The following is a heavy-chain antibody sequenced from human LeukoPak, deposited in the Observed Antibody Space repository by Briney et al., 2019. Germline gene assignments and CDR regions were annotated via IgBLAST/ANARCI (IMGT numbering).Heavy chain of an antibody. V-gene: IGHV3-30*02. Sequence: GGSLRLSCAASGFTFSSYGMHWVRQAPGKGLEWVAFIRYDGSNKYYADSVKGRFTISRDNSKNTLYLQMNSLRAEDTAVYYCARSYYYDSSHTADYWGQGTLVTVSS. D-gene: IGHD3-22*01. CDR3: ARSYYYDSSHTADY. J-gene: IGHJ4*02. CDR2: IRYDGSNK. CDR1: GFTFSSYG.